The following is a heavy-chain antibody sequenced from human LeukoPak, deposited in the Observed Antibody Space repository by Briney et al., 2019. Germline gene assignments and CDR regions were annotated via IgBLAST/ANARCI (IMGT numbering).Heavy chain of an antibody. V-gene: IGHV4-31*03. Sequence: SETLSLTCTVSGGSFSSGGYYWSWIRQHPGKGLEWFGFIYFSGSTYYNPSLKSRVTISIDTSRNQFSLKLSSVTAADTAVYYCARDTGYSLDYWGQGTLVTVSS. D-gene: IGHD6-13*01. CDR2: IYFSGST. J-gene: IGHJ4*02. CDR3: ARDTGYSLDY. CDR1: GGSFSSGGYY.